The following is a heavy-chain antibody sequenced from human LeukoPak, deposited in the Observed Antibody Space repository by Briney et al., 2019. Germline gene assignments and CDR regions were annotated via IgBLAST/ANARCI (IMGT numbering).Heavy chain of an antibody. V-gene: IGHV3-7*01. Sequence: GGSLRLSCAVSGFTFSHYWMSWARQAPGTGLEWVANIQQDGSEKNCVDSVKGRFTISRDNARNSLYLEMNSLRAEDTAVYYCARLRYTYGKNFDYWGQGTLVTVSS. CDR1: GFTFSHYW. CDR3: ARLRYTYGKNFDY. J-gene: IGHJ4*02. CDR2: IQQDGSEK. D-gene: IGHD5-18*01.